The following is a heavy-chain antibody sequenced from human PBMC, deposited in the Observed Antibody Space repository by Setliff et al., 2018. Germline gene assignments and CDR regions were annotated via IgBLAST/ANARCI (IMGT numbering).Heavy chain of an antibody. D-gene: IGHD1-26*01. CDR2: ISGSGGNT. CDR3: AKDGGTTAFDM. J-gene: IGHJ3*02. CDR1: GFTFSSYA. Sequence: GGSLRLSCAASGFTFSSYAMNWVRQAPGKWLECVATISGSGGNTDYADSVKGRFTISRDNSLGTLYLRMNSLRAEDTAIYYCAKDGGTTAFDMWGQGTMVTV. V-gene: IGHV3-23*01.